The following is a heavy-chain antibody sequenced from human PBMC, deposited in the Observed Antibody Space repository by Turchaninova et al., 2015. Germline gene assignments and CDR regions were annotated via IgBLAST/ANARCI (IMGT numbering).Heavy chain of an antibody. J-gene: IGHJ4*02. CDR2: IGTAGDT. V-gene: IGHV3-13*04. CDR1: GFTFSSYD. CDR3: ARGLGLGTGSTPFDY. D-gene: IGHD3/OR15-3a*01. Sequence: EVQLVESGGGLVQPGGSLRLSCEASGFTFSSYDMHWVRQGTGKALEWVSAIGTAGDTHYPDSVKGRFTISRENAKNSLYLQMNSLRAGDTAGYYCARGLGLGTGSTPFDYWGQGTLVTVSS.